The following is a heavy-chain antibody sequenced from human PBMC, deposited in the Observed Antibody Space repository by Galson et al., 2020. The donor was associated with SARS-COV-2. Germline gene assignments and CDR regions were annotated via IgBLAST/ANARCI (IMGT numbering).Heavy chain of an antibody. CDR3: ASIAAADTLYYYYGMDV. Sequence: GESLKISCAASGFTFSSYAMHWVRQAPGKGLEWVSSISSSSSYIYHADSVKGRFTISRDNAKNSLYLQMNSLRAEDTAVYYCASIAAADTLYYYYGMDVWGQGTTVTVSS. V-gene: IGHV3-21*01. CDR1: GFTFSSYA. D-gene: IGHD6-13*01. CDR2: ISSSSSYI. J-gene: IGHJ6*02.